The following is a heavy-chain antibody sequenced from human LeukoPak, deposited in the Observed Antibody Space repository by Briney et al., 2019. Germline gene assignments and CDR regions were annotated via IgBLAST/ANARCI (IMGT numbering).Heavy chain of an antibody. CDR3: AKDLPLYCSGGSCPIDY. CDR1: GFTFSSYA. V-gene: IGHV3-23*01. Sequence: GGSLRLSCAASGFTFSSYAMSWVRQAPGKGLEWVSAISGSGGSTYYADPVKGRFTISRDNSKNSLYLQMDSLRTEDTALYYCAKDLPLYCSGGSCPIDYWGRGTLVTVSS. J-gene: IGHJ4*02. D-gene: IGHD2-15*01. CDR2: ISGSGGST.